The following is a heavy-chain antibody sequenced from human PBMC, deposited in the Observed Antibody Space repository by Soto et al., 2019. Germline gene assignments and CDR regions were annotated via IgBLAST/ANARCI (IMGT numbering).Heavy chain of an antibody. J-gene: IGHJ4*02. CDR3: ARDRSSSWYYYDY. D-gene: IGHD6-13*01. V-gene: IGHV1-18*01. CDR1: GYTFTSYG. Sequence: GASVKVSCKASGYTFTSYGISWVRQAPGQGLEWVGWISAYNGNTNYAQKRQGRVTMTTDRSTSTAYMELRRLRSDDTAVYYCARDRSSSWYYYDYWGQGTLGTVSS. CDR2: ISAYNGNT.